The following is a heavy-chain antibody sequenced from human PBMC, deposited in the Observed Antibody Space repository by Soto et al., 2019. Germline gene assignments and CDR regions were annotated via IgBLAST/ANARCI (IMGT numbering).Heavy chain of an antibody. V-gene: IGHV4-34*01. J-gene: IGHJ4*02. CDR1: GGSFSGYY. D-gene: IGHD5-18*01. CDR3: ARAGIYNYGPLGY. CDR2: INHSGST. Sequence: QVQLQQWGAGLLKPSETLSLTCAVYGGSFSGYYWSWIRQPPGKGLEWIGEINHSGSTNYNPSLKSRVTISVNTSKNQFSLKLSSVTAADTAVYSCARAGIYNYGPLGYWGQGTLVTVSS.